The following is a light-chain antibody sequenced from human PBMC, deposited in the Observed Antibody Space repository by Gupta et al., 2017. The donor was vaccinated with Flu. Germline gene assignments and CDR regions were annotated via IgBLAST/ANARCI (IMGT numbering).Light chain of an antibody. CDR3: SSTSSSPV. CDR2: EVS. Sequence: QSALTQPASVSGSPGQSINIPCTGTTSDVSWYQQHPGKAPKLVLYEVSNRPSGISNRFSGSKSGNTASLTISRLQAEDEADYYCSSTSSSPVFGGGTKVTVL. CDR1: TSD. J-gene: IGLJ3*02. V-gene: IGLV2-14*01.